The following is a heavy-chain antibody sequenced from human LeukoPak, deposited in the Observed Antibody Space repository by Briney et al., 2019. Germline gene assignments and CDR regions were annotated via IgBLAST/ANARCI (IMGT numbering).Heavy chain of an antibody. CDR3: ARALYAVAFDY. D-gene: IGHD2/OR15-2a*01. Sequence: PGGFLRLSCAASGFTFSSYSMNWVRQAPGKGLEWVSSISSSSSYIYYADSVKGRFTISRDNAKNSLYLQMNSLRAEDTAVYYCARALYAVAFDYWGQGTLVTVSS. CDR2: ISSSSSYI. V-gene: IGHV3-21*01. J-gene: IGHJ4*02. CDR1: GFTFSSYS.